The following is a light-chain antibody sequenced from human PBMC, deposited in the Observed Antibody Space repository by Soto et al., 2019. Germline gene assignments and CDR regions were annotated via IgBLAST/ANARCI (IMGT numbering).Light chain of an antibody. J-gene: IGLJ1*01. CDR2: EVT. CDR1: SSNIGSYDL. CDR3: CSYAGSSSYV. Sequence: QSVLTQPASVSGSPVQSITISCPGFSSNIGSYDLVSWYQQHPGKAPQLMIYEVTKRPSGVSNRFSGSKSGNTASLTISGLQTEDEADYYCCSYAGSSSYVFGTGTKVTVL. V-gene: IGLV2-23*02.